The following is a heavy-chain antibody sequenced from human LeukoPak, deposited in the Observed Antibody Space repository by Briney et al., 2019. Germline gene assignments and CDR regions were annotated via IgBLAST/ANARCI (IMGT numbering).Heavy chain of an antibody. V-gene: IGHV4-34*01. J-gene: IGHJ4*02. CDR2: INHSGST. CDR3: ARVAKDYYDSSGYYYYFDY. CDR1: GGSFSGYY. D-gene: IGHD3-22*01. Sequence: KSSETLSLTCAVYGGSFSGYYWSWIGQPPGKGLEWIGEINHSGSTNYNPSLKSRVTISVDTSKNQFSLKLSSVTAADTAVYYCARVAKDYYDSSGYYYYFDYWGQGTLVTVSS.